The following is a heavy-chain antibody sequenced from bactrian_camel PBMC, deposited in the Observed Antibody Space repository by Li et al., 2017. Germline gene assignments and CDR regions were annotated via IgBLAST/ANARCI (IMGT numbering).Heavy chain of an antibody. J-gene: IGHJ4*01. CDR3: AADCLWTQDYKHPPSRYNY. CDR1: MTTSAIAS. V-gene: IGHV3S53*01. D-gene: IGHD3*01. Sequence: VQLVESGGGSVPAGGSLELSCRATMTTSAIASMAWFRQAPGKEREGVAAIANDGTTSYTDSVKGRFTISKDNAKNTLILQMNNLQPEDTAMYYCAADCLWTQDYKHPPSRYNYWGHGTQVTVS. CDR2: IANDGTT.